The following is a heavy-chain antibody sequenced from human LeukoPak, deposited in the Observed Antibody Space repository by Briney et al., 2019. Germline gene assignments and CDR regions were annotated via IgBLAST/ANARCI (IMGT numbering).Heavy chain of an antibody. CDR2: INPNSGGT. D-gene: IGHD1-26*01. V-gene: IGHV1-2*06. CDR3: ARVRWELRSFDY. CDR1: GYTFTGYY. Sequence: ASVKVSCKASGYTFTGYYMHWVRQAPGQGLEWMGRINPNSGGTNYAQKFQGRVTMTRDTSISTAYMELGRLRSDDTAVYYCARVRWELRSFDYWGQGTLVTVSS. J-gene: IGHJ4*02.